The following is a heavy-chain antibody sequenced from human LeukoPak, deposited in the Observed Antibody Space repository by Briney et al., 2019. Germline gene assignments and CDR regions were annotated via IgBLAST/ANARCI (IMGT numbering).Heavy chain of an antibody. CDR1: GFTFSSYG. CDR3: AKGPTIPRLSKPLDYYYYYMDV. D-gene: IGHD6-25*01. J-gene: IGHJ6*03. V-gene: IGHV3-30*02. Sequence: PGRSLRLSCAASGFTFSSYGMHWVRQAPGKGLEWVAFIRYDGSNKYYADSVKGRFTISRDNSKNTLYLQMNSLRAEDTAVYYCAKGPTIPRLSKPLDYYYYYMDVWGKGTTVTISS. CDR2: IRYDGSNK.